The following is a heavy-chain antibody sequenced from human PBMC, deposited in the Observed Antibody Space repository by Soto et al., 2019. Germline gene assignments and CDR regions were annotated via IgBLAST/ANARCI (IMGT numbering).Heavy chain of an antibody. Sequence: LSITCTFSGASLNIGGYYWTWIRQHPGNGLEWMGYIYYAGKTYYNPSLESRLTMSVDTSKNQFPLKLSSVPAADTGVYYCAREGSSTANWIAPWGQGTPVPVSS. J-gene: IGHJ5*02. D-gene: IGHD2-15*01. CDR2: IYYAGKT. CDR3: AREGSSTANWIAP. CDR1: GASLNIGGYY. V-gene: IGHV4-31*03.